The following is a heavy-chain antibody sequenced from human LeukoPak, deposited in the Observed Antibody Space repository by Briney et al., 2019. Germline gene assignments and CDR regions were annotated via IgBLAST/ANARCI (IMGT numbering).Heavy chain of an antibody. CDR2: IYSGGST. CDR1: GFTVSSNY. V-gene: IGHV3-66*01. Sequence: PGGSLRLSCAASGFTVSSNYMSWVRQAPGKGLEWVSVIYSGGSTYYADSVKGRFTISRDNSKNTLYLQMNSLGAEDTAVYYCARTLVTVTSDDVFDYWGQGTLVTVSS. J-gene: IGHJ4*02. D-gene: IGHD4-17*01. CDR3: ARTLVTVTSDDVFDY.